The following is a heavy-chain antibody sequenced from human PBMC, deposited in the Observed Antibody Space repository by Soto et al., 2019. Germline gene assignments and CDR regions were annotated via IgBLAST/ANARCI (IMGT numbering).Heavy chain of an antibody. CDR1: GGTFSSYA. Sequence: QVQLVQSGAEVKKPGSSVKVSCKASGGTFSSYAISWVRQAPGPGLEWMGGIIPIFGTADYAQTFQGRVTTTGDKAASTAYMGRSSRRSEDTAVYYCAREGGCTNGGCYPHYGRDVWGQGTTGTVS. CDR3: AREGGCTNGGCYPHYGRDV. V-gene: IGHV1-69*06. CDR2: IIPIFGTA. J-gene: IGHJ6*02. D-gene: IGHD2-8*01.